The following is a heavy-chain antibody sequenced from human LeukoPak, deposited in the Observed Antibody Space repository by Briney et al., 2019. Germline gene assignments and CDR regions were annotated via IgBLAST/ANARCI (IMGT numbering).Heavy chain of an antibody. CDR1: GYTFINYY. V-gene: IGHV1-46*01. CDR2: INPSGCTT. D-gene: IGHD5-18*01. J-gene: IGHJ4*02. Sequence: ASVKVSCKASGYTFINYYMHWVRQAPGQGLEWMGIINPSGCTTSYAQNFQGRITITRGTSQSTAYMELSSLRSEDTAVYYCAREIGPRQLHLWGSAFDYWGQGTLVTVSS. CDR3: AREIGPRQLHLWGSAFDY.